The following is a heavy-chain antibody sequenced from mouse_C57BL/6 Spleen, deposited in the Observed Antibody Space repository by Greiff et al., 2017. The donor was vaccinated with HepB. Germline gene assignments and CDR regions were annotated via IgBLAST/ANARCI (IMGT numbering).Heavy chain of an antibody. Sequence: EVKLMESGGGLVKPGGSLKLSCAASGFTFSSYAMSWVRQTPEKRLEWVATISDGGSYTYYPDNVKGRFTISRDNAKNNLYLQMSHLKSEDTAMYYCAREESGKGFDYWGQGTTLTVSS. CDR3: AREESGKGFDY. V-gene: IGHV5-4*01. D-gene: IGHD1-3*01. CDR2: ISDGGSYT. CDR1: GFTFSSYA. J-gene: IGHJ2*01.